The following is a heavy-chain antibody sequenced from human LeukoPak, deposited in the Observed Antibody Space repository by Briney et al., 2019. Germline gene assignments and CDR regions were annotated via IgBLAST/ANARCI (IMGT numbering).Heavy chain of an antibody. Sequence: GGSLRLSCAASGFTFDDYAMHWVRQAPGKGLEWVSGISWNSGSIGYADSVKGRFTISRDNAKNSLYLQMNSLRAEDTALYYCAKELRIAAAAKGGFDYWGQGTLVTVSS. J-gene: IGHJ4*02. D-gene: IGHD6-13*01. CDR1: GFTFDDYA. CDR2: ISWNSGSI. V-gene: IGHV3-9*01. CDR3: AKELRIAAAAKGGFDY.